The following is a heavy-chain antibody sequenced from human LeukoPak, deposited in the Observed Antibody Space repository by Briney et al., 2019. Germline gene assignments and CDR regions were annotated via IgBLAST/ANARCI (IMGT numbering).Heavy chain of an antibody. CDR2: IIPIFGTA. CDR1: GGTFSSYA. V-gene: IGHV1-69*01. D-gene: IGHD6-13*01. J-gene: IGHJ4*02. CDR3: AIGGRIAAAGIPDY. Sequence: SVKVSCKASGGTFSSYAISWARQAPGQGLEWMGGIIPIFGTANYAQKFQGRVTITADESTSTAYMELSSLRSEDTAVYYCAIGGRIAAAGIPDYWGQGTLVTVSS.